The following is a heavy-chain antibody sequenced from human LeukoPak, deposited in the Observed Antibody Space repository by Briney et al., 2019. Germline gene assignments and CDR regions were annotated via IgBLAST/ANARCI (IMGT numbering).Heavy chain of an antibody. V-gene: IGHV4-59*01. Sequence: SETLSLTCNVSGGSIRGYYWSWIRQPPGKGLEWIGYIYSNGSTNYNPSLKSRVTMSVDTSKNQFSLKVSSVTAADTAVYYCARVFDSGSQAYFYYMDVWGKGTTVTISS. CDR3: ARVFDSGSQAYFYYMDV. CDR1: GGSIRGYY. J-gene: IGHJ6*03. CDR2: IYSNGST. D-gene: IGHD3-10*01.